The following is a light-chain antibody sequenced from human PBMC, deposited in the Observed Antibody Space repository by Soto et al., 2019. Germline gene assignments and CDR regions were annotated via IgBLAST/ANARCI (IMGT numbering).Light chain of an antibody. CDR2: GAS. CDR1: QTIRSDF. J-gene: IGKJ4*01. Sequence: VLTQSPGTLSLSPGERATLSCRTSQTIRSDFLTWYQQKPGQAPRLLIYGASSRATGIPDRFRASGSGTDFTLTISRLEPEDSAVYYCHRLTFGGGTKVEIK. CDR3: HRLT. V-gene: IGKV3-20*01.